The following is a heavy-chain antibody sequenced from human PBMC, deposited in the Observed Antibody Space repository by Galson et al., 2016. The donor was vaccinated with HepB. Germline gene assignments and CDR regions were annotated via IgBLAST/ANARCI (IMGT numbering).Heavy chain of an antibody. D-gene: IGHD1-7*01. Sequence: CAISGDIVSSTSANWNWIRQSPSRGLEWLGRTYYKSKWYNDYAVSVQSRITINPDTSKNQFSLQLDSMTPEDTAVYYCARTSPFNTGTFDYWGQGTLVTVSS. V-gene: IGHV6-1*01. CDR2: TYYKSKWYN. J-gene: IGHJ4*02. CDR1: GDIVSSTSAN. CDR3: ARTSPFNTGTFDY.